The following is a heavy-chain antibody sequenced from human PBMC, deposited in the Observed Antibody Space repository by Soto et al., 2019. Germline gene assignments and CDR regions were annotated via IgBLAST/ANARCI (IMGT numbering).Heavy chain of an antibody. CDR2: MNPNSGNT. J-gene: IGHJ4*02. CDR1: GYTFTSYD. V-gene: IGHV1-8*01. Sequence: ASVKVSCKASGYTFTSYDINSVRQATGQGLEWMGWMNPNSGNTGYAQKFQGRVTMTTDTSTSTAYMELRSLRSDDTAVYYCAREEIRYSYGYYFDYWGQGTLVTVSS. CDR3: AREEIRYSYGYYFDY. D-gene: IGHD5-18*01.